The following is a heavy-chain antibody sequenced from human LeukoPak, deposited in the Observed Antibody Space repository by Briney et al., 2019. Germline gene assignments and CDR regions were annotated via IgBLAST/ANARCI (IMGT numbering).Heavy chain of an antibody. CDR1: GYTFTGYY. CDR3: ARDGVGGVYGDYGYFDL. V-gene: IGHV1-2*02. J-gene: IGHJ2*01. Sequence: GASVKVSCKASGYTFTGYYMHWVRQAPGQGLEWMGWINPNSGGTNYAQKFQGRVTMTRDTSISTAYMELSRLRSDDTAVYYCARDGVGGVYGDYGYFDLWGRGTLVNVSS. D-gene: IGHD4-17*01. CDR2: INPNSGGT.